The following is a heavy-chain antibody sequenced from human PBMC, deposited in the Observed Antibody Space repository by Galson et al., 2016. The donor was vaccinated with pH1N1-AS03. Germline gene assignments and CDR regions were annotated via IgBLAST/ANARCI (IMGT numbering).Heavy chain of an antibody. CDR1: GFSFSNAW. V-gene: IGHV3-15*01. D-gene: IGHD4-17*01. CDR3: TKEGYGDYFDY. J-gene: IGHJ4*02. Sequence: SLRLSCAPSGFSFSNAWMTWVRQAPGKGLEWVGRIKSKTDGGTTDFAAPVEGRFTISRDDSKNMLYLQMNSLKTEDSAMYYCTKEGYGDYFDYWGQGTLVTVSS. CDR2: IKSKTDGGTT.